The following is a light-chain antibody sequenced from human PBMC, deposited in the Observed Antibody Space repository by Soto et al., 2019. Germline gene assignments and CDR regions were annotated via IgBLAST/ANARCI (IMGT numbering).Light chain of an antibody. J-gene: IGLJ3*02. CDR1: SSNIGAGYD. CDR2: GNS. Sequence: QSVLAQPPSVSGAPGQRVTISCTGRSSNIGAGYDVHWYKQLPGTAPRLLIYGNSNRPSGVPDRFSGSKSDTSASLAITGLQAEDEADYYCQSYDNSLKIVVGGGTQLTVL. V-gene: IGLV1-40*01. CDR3: QSYDNSLKIV.